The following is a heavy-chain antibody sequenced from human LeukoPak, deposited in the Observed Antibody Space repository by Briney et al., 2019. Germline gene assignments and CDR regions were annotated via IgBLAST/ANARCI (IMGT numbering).Heavy chain of an antibody. CDR3: ARTPYISNWFFFDY. D-gene: IGHD6-13*01. J-gene: IGHJ4*02. V-gene: IGHV3-48*02. CDR2: ISTSSSSI. Sequence: GGSLRLSSAASGFTLTTYSMNWVRQAPGKELEWVAYISTSSSSIYYADSVKGRFTVSRDNAKNSLYLQMNSLRDEDTAVYYCARTPYISNWFFFDYWGQGTLVTVSS. CDR1: GFTLTTYS.